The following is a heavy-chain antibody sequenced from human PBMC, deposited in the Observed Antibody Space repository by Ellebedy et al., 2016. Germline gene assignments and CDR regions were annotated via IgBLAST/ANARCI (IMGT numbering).Heavy chain of an antibody. CDR3: ARLVPRRITIFGVVSSRYMDV. J-gene: IGHJ6*03. Sequence: SETLSLXXAVYGGSFSGYYWSWIRQPPGKGLEWIGEINHSGSTNYYPSLKSRLTISVDTSKNQFSLKLSSVTAADTAVYYCARLVPRRITIFGVVSSRYMDVWGKGTTVTVSS. CDR1: GGSFSGYY. D-gene: IGHD3-3*01. V-gene: IGHV4-34*01. CDR2: INHSGST.